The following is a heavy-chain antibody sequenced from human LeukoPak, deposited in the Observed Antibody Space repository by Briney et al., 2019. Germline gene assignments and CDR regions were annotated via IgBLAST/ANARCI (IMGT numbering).Heavy chain of an antibody. V-gene: IGHV4-59*12. D-gene: IGHD3-10*01. CDR3: ARGWRESDAFDI. CDR1: GGSISSYY. Sequence: SETLSLTCTVSGGSISSYYWSWIRQPPGKGLEWIGYIYYSGSTYYNPSLKSRVTISVDTSKNQFSLKLSSVTAADTAVYYCARGWRESDAFDIWAKGQWSPSLQ. CDR2: IYYSGST. J-gene: IGHJ3*02.